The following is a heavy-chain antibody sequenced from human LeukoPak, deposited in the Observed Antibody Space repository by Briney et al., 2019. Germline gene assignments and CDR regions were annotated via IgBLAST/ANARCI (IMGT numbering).Heavy chain of an antibody. J-gene: IGHJ4*02. CDR3: AKTVVNSGWNHFDF. Sequence: GGSLRLSCVDSGFILRRHWMYWVRQAPGKGLEWVSAISGNGGRTYYSDSVKGRFTISRDNSKNTLYLQMNSLRAEDTALYYCAKTVVNSGWNHFDFWGQGTLVTVSS. D-gene: IGHD3-22*01. CDR1: GFILRRHW. CDR2: ISGNGGRT. V-gene: IGHV3-23*01.